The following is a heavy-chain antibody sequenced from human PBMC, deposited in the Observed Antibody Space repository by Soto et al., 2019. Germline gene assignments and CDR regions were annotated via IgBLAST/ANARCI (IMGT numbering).Heavy chain of an antibody. CDR1: GFTFSSYA. Sequence: PVGSLRLSCAASGFTFSSYAMSWVRQAPGKGLEWVSAISGSGGSTYYADSVKGRFTISRDNSKNTLYLQMNSLRAEDTAVYYCAKDSYLIFAVVSRDYCGQGTMVTFYS. D-gene: IGHD3-3*01. V-gene: IGHV3-23*01. CDR3: AKDSYLIFAVVSRDY. CDR2: ISGSGGST. J-gene: IGHJ4*02.